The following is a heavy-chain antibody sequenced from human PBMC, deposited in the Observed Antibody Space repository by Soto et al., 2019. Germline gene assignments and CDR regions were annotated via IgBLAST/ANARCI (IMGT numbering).Heavy chain of an antibody. CDR2: IYYSGST. CDR3: ARDLFRFYDSSRWFDP. Sequence: PSETLSLTCTVSGGSISSGGYYWSWIRQHPGKGLEWIGYIYYSGSTYYNPSLKSRVTISVDTSKNQFSLKLSSVTAADTAVYYCARDLFRFYDSSRWFDPWGQGTLVTVSS. CDR1: GGSISSGGYY. J-gene: IGHJ5*02. D-gene: IGHD3-22*01. V-gene: IGHV4-31*03.